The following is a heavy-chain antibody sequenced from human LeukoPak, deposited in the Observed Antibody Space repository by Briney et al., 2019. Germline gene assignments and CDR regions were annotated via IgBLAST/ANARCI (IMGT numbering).Heavy chain of an antibody. V-gene: IGHV3-48*01. D-gene: IGHD1-26*01. CDR3: AKARVGATNDY. CDR2: ISSSSSTI. J-gene: IGHJ4*02. Sequence: GGSLRLSCAASGFTFSSSSMNWVRQAPGKGLEWVSYISSSSSTIYYADSVKGRFTISRDNSKNTLYLQMNSLRAEDTAVYYCAKARVGATNDYWGQGTLVTVSS. CDR1: GFTFSSSS.